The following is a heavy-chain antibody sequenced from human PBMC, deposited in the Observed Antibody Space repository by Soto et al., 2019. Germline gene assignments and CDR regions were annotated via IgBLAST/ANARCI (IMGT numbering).Heavy chain of an antibody. J-gene: IGHJ4*02. CDR2: ISGSGGST. CDR1: GFTFSSYA. V-gene: IGHV3-23*01. Sequence: EVQLLESGGGLVQPGGSLRLSCAASGFTFSSYAMSWVRQAPGKGLEWVSAISGSGGSTYYADSVKGRFTISRDNSKNSRYRQMSGRRAEDTAVYYCAKGSSGWYERFDYWGQGTLVTVSS. D-gene: IGHD6-19*01. CDR3: AKGSSGWYERFDY.